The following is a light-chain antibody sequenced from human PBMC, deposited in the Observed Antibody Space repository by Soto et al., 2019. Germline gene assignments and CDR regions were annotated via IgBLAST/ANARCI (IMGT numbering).Light chain of an antibody. Sequence: AIQMTQSPSSLSASVGDRVTITCRASQGIRNDLHWFQQKPGKAPRLLIYAASHLQNGVPSRFSGGGSGTEFTLTINSLQPDDSATYYCQQYKSYPWPFGQGTKV. CDR1: QGIRND. CDR2: AAS. J-gene: IGKJ1*01. V-gene: IGKV1-6*01. CDR3: QQYKSYPWP.